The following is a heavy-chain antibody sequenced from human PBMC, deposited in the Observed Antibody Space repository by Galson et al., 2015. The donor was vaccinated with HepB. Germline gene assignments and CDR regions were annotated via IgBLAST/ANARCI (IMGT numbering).Heavy chain of an antibody. CDR3: ARRAGATRPTLLGYYYYGMDV. Sequence: SLRLSCAASGFTFSDYYMSWIRQAPGKGLEWVSYISSSSSYTNCADSVKGRFTISRDNAKNSLYLQMNSLRAEDTAVYYCARRAGATRPTLLGYYYYGMDVWGQGTTVTVSS. CDR2: ISSSSSYT. D-gene: IGHD1-26*01. V-gene: IGHV3-11*06. CDR1: GFTFSDYY. J-gene: IGHJ6*02.